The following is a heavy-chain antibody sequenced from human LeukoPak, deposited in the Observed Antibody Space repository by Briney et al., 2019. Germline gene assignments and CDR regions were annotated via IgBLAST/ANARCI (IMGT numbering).Heavy chain of an antibody. V-gene: IGHV4-59*08. D-gene: IGHD5-24*01. J-gene: IGHJ2*01. CDR2: IYYSGST. CDR1: GGSISSYY. Sequence: SETLSLTCTVSGGSISSYYWSWIRQPPGKGLEWIGYIYYSGSTNYNPSLKSRVTISVDTSKNQFSLKLSSVTAADTAVYYRASLPRRDVPYWYFDLWGRGTLVTVSS. CDR3: ASLPRRDVPYWYFDL.